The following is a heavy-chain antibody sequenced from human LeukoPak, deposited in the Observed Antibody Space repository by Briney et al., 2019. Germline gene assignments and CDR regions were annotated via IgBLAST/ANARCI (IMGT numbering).Heavy chain of an antibody. D-gene: IGHD3-10*01. CDR2: INHSGST. V-gene: IGHV4-34*01. CDR3: ARGKPVLLWFGDKGWFDP. J-gene: IGHJ5*02. Sequence: SETLSLTCAVYVGSFSGYYWSWIRQPPAKGLEWIGEINHSGSTNYNPSLKSRVTISVDTSKNQFSLKLSSVTAADTAVYYCARGKPVLLWFGDKGWFDPWGQGTLVTVSS. CDR1: VGSFSGYY.